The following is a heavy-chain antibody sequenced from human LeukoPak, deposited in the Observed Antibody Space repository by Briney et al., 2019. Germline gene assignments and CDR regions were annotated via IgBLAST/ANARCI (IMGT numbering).Heavy chain of an antibody. Sequence: GGSLRLSCAVSGFTVSGDCMSWLRQAPGRGLEWVSVIYADFDNTDYADSVRGRFTISRDNAKNSLYLQMNSLRAEDMALYYCAKGGSSSWDDAFDIWGQGTMVTVSS. CDR2: IYADFDNT. CDR3: AKGGSSSWDDAFDI. J-gene: IGHJ3*02. D-gene: IGHD6-13*01. V-gene: IGHV3-53*05. CDR1: GFTVSGDC.